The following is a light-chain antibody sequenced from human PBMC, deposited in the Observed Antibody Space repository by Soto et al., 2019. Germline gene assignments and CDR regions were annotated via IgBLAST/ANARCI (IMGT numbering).Light chain of an antibody. V-gene: IGKV1-5*01. CDR1: QSISSW. CDR2: DAS. CDR3: QKYNSYPST. J-gene: IGKJ2*01. Sequence: DIQMTQSPYTLSASVGDRVTITCRASQSISSWLAWYQQKPGKAPKLLIYDASSLESGVTSRFSGSGSGTEFTLTISSLQPDDFATYYCQKYNSYPSTFGQGTKLEIK.